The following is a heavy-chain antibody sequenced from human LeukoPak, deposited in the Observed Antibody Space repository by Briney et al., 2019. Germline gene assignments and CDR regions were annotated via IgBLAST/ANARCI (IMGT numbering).Heavy chain of an antibody. V-gene: IGHV3-23*01. CDR1: GFSFANYG. J-gene: IGHJ4*02. Sequence: QTGGSLRLSCAASGFSFANYGMNWVRQAPGKGLEWVSAISGSGGSTYYADSVKGRFTISRDNSKNTLYLQMNSLRAEDTAVYYCAKVQSRVDWGQGTLVTVSS. CDR2: ISGSGGST. D-gene: IGHD6-13*01. CDR3: AKVQSRVD.